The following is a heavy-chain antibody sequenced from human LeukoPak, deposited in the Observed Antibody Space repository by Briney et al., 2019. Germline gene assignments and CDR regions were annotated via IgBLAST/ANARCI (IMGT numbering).Heavy chain of an antibody. D-gene: IGHD1-26*01. CDR2: IRNKANCYTT. CDR3: ARGWNSGSYCLGYFDY. V-gene: IGHV3-72*01. J-gene: IGHJ4*02. Sequence: GGSLRLSCAASGFTFSHHYMDWVRQAPGKGLEWVGRIRNKANCYTTEYAASVKGRFTTSRDDSKHSLYLQMNSLKCEDTAVYYCARGWNSGSYCLGYFDYWGQGTLVTVSS. CDR1: GFTFSHHY.